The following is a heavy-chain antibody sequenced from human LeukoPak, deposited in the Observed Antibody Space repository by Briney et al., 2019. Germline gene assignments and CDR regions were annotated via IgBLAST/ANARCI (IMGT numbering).Heavy chain of an antibody. CDR1: GYTFTNNY. Sequence: GASVKVSCKASGYTFTNNYLHWVRQAPGQGLEWMGMIYPRDGSTSYAQNFQGRVTVTRDTSTTTEHMELRGLRSEDTAVYYCARDQEGFDYWGQGTVVTVSS. J-gene: IGHJ4*02. V-gene: IGHV1-46*01. CDR3: ARDQEGFDY. CDR2: IYPRDGST.